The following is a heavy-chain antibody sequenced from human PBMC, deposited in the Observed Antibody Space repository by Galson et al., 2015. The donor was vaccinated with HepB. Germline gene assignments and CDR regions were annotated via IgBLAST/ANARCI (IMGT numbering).Heavy chain of an antibody. CDR1: GDSVSSNSAA. D-gene: IGHD2-15*01. Sequence: CAISGDSVSSNSAAWNWIRQSPSRGLEWLGRTYYRSKWYNDYAVSVKSRITINPDTSKNQFSLQLNSVTPEDTAVYYCARVRPERRRGSGGSCYSGSCYYGMDVWGQGTTVTVSS. J-gene: IGHJ6*02. CDR3: ARVRPERRRGSGGSCYSGSCYYGMDV. V-gene: IGHV6-1*01. CDR2: TYYRSKWYN.